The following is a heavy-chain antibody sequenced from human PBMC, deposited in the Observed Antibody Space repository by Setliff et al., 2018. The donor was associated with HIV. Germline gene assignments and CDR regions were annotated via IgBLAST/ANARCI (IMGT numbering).Heavy chain of an antibody. CDR2: INHSGST. V-gene: IGHV4-34*01. Sequence: SETLSLTCAVYGGSFSGYYWSWIRQPPGKGLEWIGEINHSGSTNYNPSLKSRVTISVDTSKNHFSLKLSSVTAADTAVYYCARDGFWSGYIDYWGQGTLVTVSS. CDR1: GGSFSGYY. J-gene: IGHJ4*02. D-gene: IGHD3-3*01. CDR3: ARDGFWSGYIDY.